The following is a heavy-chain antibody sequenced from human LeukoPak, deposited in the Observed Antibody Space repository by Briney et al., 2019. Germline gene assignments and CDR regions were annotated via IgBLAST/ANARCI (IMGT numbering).Heavy chain of an antibody. V-gene: IGHV1-18*01. Sequence: ASVKVSCKASGYTFTIYGIGWVRQAPGQGLEWMGWISAYDGNTNYTQKFQGRVTMTTDTSTSTAHMEVKSLTSDDTAVYYCARGGVSNSWYRSPDYWGPGTLVTVSS. CDR1: GYTFTIYG. J-gene: IGHJ4*02. CDR3: ARGGVSNSWYRSPDY. D-gene: IGHD6-13*01. CDR2: ISAYDGNT.